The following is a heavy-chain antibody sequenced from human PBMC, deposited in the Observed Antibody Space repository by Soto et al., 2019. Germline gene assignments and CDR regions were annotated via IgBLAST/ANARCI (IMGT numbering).Heavy chain of an antibody. D-gene: IGHD3-10*01. CDR3: AGDLLRGGGEGMDV. CDR2: IYYSGST. CDR1: GGSISSGGYY. Sequence: QVQLQESGPGLVKPSQTLSLTCTVSGGSISSGGYYWSWIRQHPGKGLEWIGYIYYSGSTYYNPSLQGRVTISVDTSKNQVSPKLSSVTAAGTAVYYCAGDLLRGGGEGMDVWGKGTTVTVSS. J-gene: IGHJ6*03. V-gene: IGHV4-31*03.